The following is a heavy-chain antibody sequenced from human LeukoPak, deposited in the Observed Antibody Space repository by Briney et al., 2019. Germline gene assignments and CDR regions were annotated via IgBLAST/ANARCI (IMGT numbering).Heavy chain of an antibody. D-gene: IGHD3/OR15-3a*01. J-gene: IGHJ6*02. V-gene: IGHV3-7*03. CDR2: IKLDGSEK. CDR3: ARAKRETSTRPWTSGMDV. Sequence: PGGSLRLSCVASGFTFGKYWMSWVRQAPGKGLEWVANIKLDGSEKNYVDSVKGRFTISREDAENSVYLQMNGLRPEDTAIYYCARAKRETSTRPWTSGMDVWGQGTRVTVSS. CDR1: GFTFGKYW.